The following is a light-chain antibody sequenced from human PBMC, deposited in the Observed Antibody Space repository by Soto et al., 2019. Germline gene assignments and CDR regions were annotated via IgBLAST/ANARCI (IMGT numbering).Light chain of an antibody. V-gene: IGLV2-14*01. CDR1: DSDIGAYNY. J-gene: IGLJ1*01. Sequence: QSALNQPASVSGSPGQSITISCTGSDSDIGAYNYVSWYQQHPGKAPKLIIYEVIYRPSGISNRFSGSKSGNTASLTISGLQADDEADYYCSSYTGTTTLGVFGSGTKVTVL. CDR3: SSYTGTTTLGV. CDR2: EVI.